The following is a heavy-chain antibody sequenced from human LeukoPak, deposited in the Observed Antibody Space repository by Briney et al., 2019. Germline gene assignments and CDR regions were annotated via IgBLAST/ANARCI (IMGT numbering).Heavy chain of an antibody. Sequence: PGGSLRLSCAASGFTFSSYAMHWVRQAPGKGLEWAAVISYDGSNKYYADSVKGRFTISRDNSKNTLYLQMNSLRAEDTAVYYCAGGRDRSSLYFDSWGQGTLVTVSS. CDR2: ISYDGSNK. CDR3: AGGRDRSSLYFDS. CDR1: GFTFSSYA. V-gene: IGHV3-30-3*01. J-gene: IGHJ4*02. D-gene: IGHD5-24*01.